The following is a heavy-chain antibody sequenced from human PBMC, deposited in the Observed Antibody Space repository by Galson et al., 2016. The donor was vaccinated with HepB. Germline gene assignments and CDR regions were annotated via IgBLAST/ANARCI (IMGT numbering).Heavy chain of an antibody. CDR3: AGGNVAVGGPGDHYYGMDV. CDR2: LNHRGIT. CDR1: GGSFSGYL. J-gene: IGHJ6*02. Sequence: SETLSLTCAVYGGSFSGYLWNWIRHPPGKGLEWIGELNHRGITKYNPSLESRVTISLDASKNQFSLKLSFVTAADTGVYYCAGGNVAVGGPGDHYYGMDVWGQGTTVTVSS. D-gene: IGHD2-15*01. V-gene: IGHV4-34*01.